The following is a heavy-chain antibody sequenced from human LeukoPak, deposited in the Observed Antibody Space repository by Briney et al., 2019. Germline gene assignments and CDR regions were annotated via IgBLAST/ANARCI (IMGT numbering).Heavy chain of an antibody. D-gene: IGHD2-2*01. CDR3: ARHPPVPACEHGMDV. J-gene: IGHJ6*02. V-gene: IGHV4-59*08. CDR1: GGSISGYY. CDR2: IYYSGST. Sequence: SDTLSLTCTVSGGSISGYYWSWIRQPPGKGLEWIGYIYYSGSTNYNPSLKSRVTILVDTSKNQYSPNLSSVTAADTAVYYCARHPPVPACEHGMDVWGQGTTVTVSS.